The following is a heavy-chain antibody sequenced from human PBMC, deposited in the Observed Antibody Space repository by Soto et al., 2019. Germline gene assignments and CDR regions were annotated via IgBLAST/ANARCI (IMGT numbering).Heavy chain of an antibody. Sequence: GGSLRLSCAASGFTVSSNYMSWVRQAPGKSLEWVSLIYSDGSTYYADSVKGRFTISRDNSKNTLYLQMNSLRAEDTAVYYCGRVFVGSGKEVGVLFDYWGQGALVTGSS. CDR2: IYSDGST. V-gene: IGHV3-53*01. J-gene: IGHJ4*02. D-gene: IGHD1-26*01. CDR3: GRVFVGSGKEVGVLFDY. CDR1: GFTVSSNY.